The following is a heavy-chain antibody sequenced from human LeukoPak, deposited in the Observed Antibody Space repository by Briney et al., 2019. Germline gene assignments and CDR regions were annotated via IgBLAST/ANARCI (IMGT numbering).Heavy chain of an antibody. V-gene: IGHV5-51*01. CDR2: IYPGDSDT. Sequence: GESLKISCKGSGYSFTSYWIGWVRQVPGKGLEWMGIIYPGDSDTRYSPSFQGQVTISADKSISTAYLQWSSLKASDTAMYYCARDPIDYGDYDLDSFAFDIWGQGTMVTVSS. CDR1: GYSFTSYW. J-gene: IGHJ3*02. CDR3: ARDPIDYGDYDLDSFAFDI. D-gene: IGHD4-17*01.